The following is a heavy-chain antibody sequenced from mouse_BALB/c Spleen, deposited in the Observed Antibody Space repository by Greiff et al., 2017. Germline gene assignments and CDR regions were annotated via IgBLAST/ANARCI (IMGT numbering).Heavy chain of an antibody. Sequence: EVHLVESGPGLVKPSQSLSLTCSVTGYSFTGGYFWNWIRQFPGNKLELMGYISYDGSNNYNPSLKNRSSITRDTSKNPFFLKLNSVTTEDTATYYYARERNWLYYYAMDYWGQGTSVTVSS. J-gene: IGHJ4*01. CDR1: GYSFTGGYF. CDR2: ISYDGSN. CDR3: ARERNWLYYYAMDY. V-gene: IGHV3-6*02. D-gene: IGHD2-2*01.